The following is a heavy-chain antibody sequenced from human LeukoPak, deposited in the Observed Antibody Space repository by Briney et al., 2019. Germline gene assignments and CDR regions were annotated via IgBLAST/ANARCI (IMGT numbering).Heavy chain of an antibody. CDR3: ARAKRAYCSSTSCYFLGY. J-gene: IGHJ4*02. CDR2: MNPNSGNT. Sequence: ASVKVSCKASGYTFTSYDINWVRQATGQGLEWMGWMNPNSGNTGYAQKFQARVTMTRNTSISTAYMELSSLRSEDTAVYYCARAKRAYCSSTSCYFLGYWGQGTLVTVSS. V-gene: IGHV1-8*01. D-gene: IGHD2-2*01. CDR1: GYTFTSYD.